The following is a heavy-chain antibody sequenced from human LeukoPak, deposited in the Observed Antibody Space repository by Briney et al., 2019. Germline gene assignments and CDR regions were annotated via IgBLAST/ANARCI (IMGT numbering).Heavy chain of an antibody. CDR3: AREGYSYGFAFDY. V-gene: IGHV3-33*01. CDR2: IWYDGSNK. Sequence: GRSLRLSCAASGFTFSSYGMHWVRQAPGKGLEWVAVIWYDGSNKYYADSVKGRFTISRDNSKNTLYLQMNSLSAEDTAVYYCAREGYSYGFAFDYWGQGTLVTVSS. D-gene: IGHD5-18*01. CDR1: GFTFSSYG. J-gene: IGHJ4*02.